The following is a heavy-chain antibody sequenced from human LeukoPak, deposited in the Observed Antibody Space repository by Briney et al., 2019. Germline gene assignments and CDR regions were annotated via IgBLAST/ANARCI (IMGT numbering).Heavy chain of an antibody. CDR2: INTNTGNP. D-gene: IGHD6-13*01. CDR3: ARDRSSAAGYYYGMDV. V-gene: IGHV7-4-1*02. Sequence: ASVKVPCKASGYTFTSYAMNWVRQAPGQGLEWMGWINTNTGNPTYAQGFTGRFVFSLDTSVSTAYMELSRLRSDDTAVYYCARDRSSAAGYYYGMDVWGQGTTVTVSS. CDR1: GYTFTSYA. J-gene: IGHJ6*02.